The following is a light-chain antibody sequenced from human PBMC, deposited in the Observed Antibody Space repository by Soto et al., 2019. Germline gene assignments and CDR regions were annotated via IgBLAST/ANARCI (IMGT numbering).Light chain of an antibody. V-gene: IGKV3-20*01. Sequence: PGERATLSCRASQSVSSSSLAWYQQKPGQAPRLLIYGASSRATGIPDRFSGSGSGTDFTLTISRLEPEDFAVYYCQQYGSSPRTFGQGTKVEIK. CDR1: QSVSSSS. CDR3: QQYGSSPRT. J-gene: IGKJ1*01. CDR2: GAS.